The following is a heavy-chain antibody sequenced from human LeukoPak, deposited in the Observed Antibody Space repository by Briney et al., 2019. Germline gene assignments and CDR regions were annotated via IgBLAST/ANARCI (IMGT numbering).Heavy chain of an antibody. CDR3: TTDYYGSGSYPDAFDI. D-gene: IGHD3-10*01. CDR1: VYTSLNTR. J-gene: IGHJ3*02. V-gene: IGHV3-15*01. CDR2: LKMKTDGGTT. Sequence: GGSLRLSPAPPVYTSLNTRPSGGSQTLGKGRERGARLKMKTDGGTTDYAAQVKGRFTISRDDSTNTLYLHMNSLKTEDPAVYYCTTDYYGSGSYPDAFDIWGRGTMVTVSS.